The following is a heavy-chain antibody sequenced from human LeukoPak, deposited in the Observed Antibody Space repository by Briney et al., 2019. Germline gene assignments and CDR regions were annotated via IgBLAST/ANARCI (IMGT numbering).Heavy chain of an antibody. J-gene: IGHJ3*02. Sequence: PGGSLRLSCAASGFTFSSYAMSWVRQAPGKGLEWVSVINDIGGSTYYADSVKGRFTISRDNSKNTLYLQMNSLRAEDTAVYYCAKFDYYDSSGYYNKVLDAFDIWGQGTMVTVSS. CDR1: GFTFSSYA. CDR3: AKFDYYDSSGYYNKVLDAFDI. V-gene: IGHV3-23*01. CDR2: INDIGGST. D-gene: IGHD3-22*01.